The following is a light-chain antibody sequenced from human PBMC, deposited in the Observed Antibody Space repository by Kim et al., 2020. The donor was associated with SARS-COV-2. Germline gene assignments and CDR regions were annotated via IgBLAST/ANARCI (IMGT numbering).Light chain of an antibody. V-gene: IGLV2-14*03. J-gene: IGLJ3*02. CDR3: SSYTTSSDLV. CDR2: DVT. Sequence: GQSIIISGSGSSSDVGGYHYVPWDQQHPGKAPKLMIYDVTYRPSWVSKRFSGSKSGDTASLTISELRAEDYAEYYCSSYTTSSDLVFGGGTQLTVL. CDR1: SSDVGGYHY.